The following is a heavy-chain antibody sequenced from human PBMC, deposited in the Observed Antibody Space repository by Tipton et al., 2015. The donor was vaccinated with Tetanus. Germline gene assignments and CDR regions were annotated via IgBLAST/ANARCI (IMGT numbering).Heavy chain of an antibody. CDR3: AKDRSLSGYLFYYGMDV. D-gene: IGHD5-18*01. J-gene: IGHJ6*02. CDR2: ISATGGSK. V-gene: IGHV3-23*01. Sequence: SLRLSCAVSGFNFNSYVMAWVRQAPGRGLEWVSRISATGGSKFCADSVKGRFTISRDNSKNMFSLQMNSLRADDTAVYYCAKDRSLSGYLFYYGMDVWGQGTTVTVSS. CDR1: GFNFNSYV.